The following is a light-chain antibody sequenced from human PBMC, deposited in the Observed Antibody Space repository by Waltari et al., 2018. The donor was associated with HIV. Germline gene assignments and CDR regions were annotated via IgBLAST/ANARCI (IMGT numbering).Light chain of an antibody. CDR2: RKN. CDR1: RSTIGRTT. V-gene: IGLV1-44*01. Sequence: SVLTQPPSASGTPRQRVTISCSASRSTIGRTTVNWYQQPPGTAPKLLIYRKNRRPSGVPDQFSCSKSGTSASLAISGLQSEVEAYYYCAAWDDSRNGRVFGGGTKLTVL. CDR3: AAWDDSRNGRV. J-gene: IGLJ3*02.